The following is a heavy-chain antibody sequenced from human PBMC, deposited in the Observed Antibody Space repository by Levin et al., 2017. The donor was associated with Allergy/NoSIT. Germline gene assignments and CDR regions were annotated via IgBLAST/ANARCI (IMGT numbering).Heavy chain of an antibody. D-gene: IGHD6-13*01. Sequence: GGSLRLSCAASGFTFSSYGMHWVRQAPGKGLEWVAVIWYDGSNKYYADSVKGRFTISRDNSKNTLYLQMNSLRAEDTAVYYCAREDGAAAGCDYWGQGTLVTVSS. J-gene: IGHJ4*02. CDR2: IWYDGSNK. V-gene: IGHV3-33*01. CDR3: AREDGAAAGCDY. CDR1: GFTFSSYG.